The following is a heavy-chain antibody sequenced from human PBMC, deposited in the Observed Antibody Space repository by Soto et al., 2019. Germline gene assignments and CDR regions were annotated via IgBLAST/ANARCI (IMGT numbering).Heavy chain of an antibody. Sequence: QVQLVQSGAEVKKPGASVKVSCKASGYTFTSYDINWVRQATGQGLEWMGWMNPNSGNTGYAKKFQVRVTMTGKTSISTAYMQLSSLRSEDTAVYYCARGVGYTSRNWFDPWGQGTLVTVAS. D-gene: IGHD5-18*01. J-gene: IGHJ5*02. CDR1: GYTFTSYD. CDR3: ARGVGYTSRNWFDP. CDR2: MNPNSGNT. V-gene: IGHV1-8*01.